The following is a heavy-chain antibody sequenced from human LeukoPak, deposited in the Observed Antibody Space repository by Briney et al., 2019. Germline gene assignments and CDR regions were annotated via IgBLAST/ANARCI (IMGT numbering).Heavy chain of an antibody. Sequence: PGGSLRLSCAASGFTFSSYGMHWVRQAPGKGLEWVAVIWYDGSNKYYADSVKGRFTISRDNSKNTLYLQMNSLRAEDTAVYYCAKVKWGVLVNGMDVWGQGTTVTVSS. D-gene: IGHD7-27*01. CDR1: GFTFSSYG. CDR3: AKVKWGVLVNGMDV. J-gene: IGHJ6*02. V-gene: IGHV3-30*02. CDR2: IWYDGSNK.